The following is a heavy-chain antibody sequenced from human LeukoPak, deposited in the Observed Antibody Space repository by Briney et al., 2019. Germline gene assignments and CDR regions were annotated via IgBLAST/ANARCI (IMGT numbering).Heavy chain of an antibody. CDR2: FISSNRNI. CDR3: ARVGYVQAEDY. CDR1: GFTFSSYS. J-gene: IGHJ4*02. Sequence: GRSLRLSCAVAGFTFSSYSMNCVRQAPGEGMEWSSAFISSNRNIYYSASSKGGFTTSRDNAKNSLVLQMNSQRAADTAVYYCARVGYVQAEDYWGQGTLVTVSS. D-gene: IGHD1-1*01. V-gene: IGHV3-21*01.